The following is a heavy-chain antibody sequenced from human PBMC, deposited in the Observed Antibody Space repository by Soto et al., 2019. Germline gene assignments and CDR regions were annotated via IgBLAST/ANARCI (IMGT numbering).Heavy chain of an antibody. V-gene: IGHV3-23*01. Sequence: GGSLRLSCAASGFTFSSYAMSWVRQAPGKGLEWVSAISGSGGSTYYADSVKGRFTISRDNSKNTLYLQMNSLRAEDTAVYYWAKGSGASSSTTSYYYYGMDVWGQGTTVTVSS. CDR2: ISGSGGST. D-gene: IGHD6-6*01. J-gene: IGHJ6*02. CDR1: GFTFSSYA. CDR3: AKGSGASSSTTSYYYYGMDV.